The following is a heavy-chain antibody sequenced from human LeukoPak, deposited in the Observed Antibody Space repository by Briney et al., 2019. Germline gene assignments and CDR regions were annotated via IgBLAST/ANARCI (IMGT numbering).Heavy chain of an antibody. J-gene: IGHJ4*02. CDR3: NRESVSRAIFGGH. V-gene: IGHV3-49*04. CDR1: GFTFGDYA. D-gene: IGHD3-3*01. CDR2: IKSETYGGTA. Sequence: GGSLRLSCRASGFTFGDYAMSWVRLAPGKGLEWVGFIKSETYGGTAEYAASVQGRFTISRDDSTAIAYLQMDSLKSEDTAVYYCNRESVSRAIFGGHWGQGALVTVSS.